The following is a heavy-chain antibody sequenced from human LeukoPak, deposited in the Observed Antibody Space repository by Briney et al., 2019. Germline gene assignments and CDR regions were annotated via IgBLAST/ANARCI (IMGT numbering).Heavy chain of an antibody. V-gene: IGHV3-7*01. J-gene: IGHJ4*02. CDR3: ARDGGGGLDY. Sequence: GGSLRLSCAASGFTSSSYWMSWVRQAPGKGLEWVANIKYDGSEKYYVDSVKGRFTISRDNAKNSLSLQMNSLRAEDTAVYYCARDGGGGLDYWGQGTLVTVSS. CDR2: IKYDGSEK. D-gene: IGHD2-15*01. CDR1: GFTSSSYW.